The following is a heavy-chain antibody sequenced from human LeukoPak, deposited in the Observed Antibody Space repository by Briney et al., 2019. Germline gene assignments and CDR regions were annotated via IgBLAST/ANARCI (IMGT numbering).Heavy chain of an antibody. J-gene: IGHJ6*03. V-gene: IGHV1-2*02. CDR2: INPNSGGT. D-gene: IGHD1-7*01. Sequence: ASVKVSCKASGYTFTGYYMHWVRQAPGQGLEWMGWINPNSGGTNYAQKFQGRVTITRDTSISTAYMGLSRLRSHDTALYYCGRGGTTRPDYYYYYMDVWGKGTTVTVSS. CDR1: GYTFTGYY. CDR3: GRGGTTRPDYYYYYMDV.